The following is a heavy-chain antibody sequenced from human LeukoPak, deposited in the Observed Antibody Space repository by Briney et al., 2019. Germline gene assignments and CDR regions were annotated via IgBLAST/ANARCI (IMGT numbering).Heavy chain of an antibody. D-gene: IGHD3-10*01. CDR3: AREVRGVIITTYYYYGMDV. Sequence: PSQTLSLTCTVSGGSISSGDYYWSWIRQPPGKGLEWIGYIYYSGSTYYNPSLKSRVTISVDTFKNQFSLKLSSVTAADTAVYYCAREVRGVIITTYYYYGMDVWGQGTTVTVSS. CDR2: IYYSGST. V-gene: IGHV4-30-4*01. CDR1: GGSISSGDYY. J-gene: IGHJ6*02.